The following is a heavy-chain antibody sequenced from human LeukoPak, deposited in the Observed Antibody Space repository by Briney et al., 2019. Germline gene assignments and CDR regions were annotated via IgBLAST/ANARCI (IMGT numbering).Heavy chain of an antibody. CDR2: INHSGST. CDR3: ARDLVVPAAQGYDP. J-gene: IGHJ5*02. CDR1: GGSFSGHY. D-gene: IGHD2-2*01. Sequence: SETLSLTCAVYGGSFSGHYWSWIRQPPGKGLEWIGEINHSGSTNYNPSLKSRVTISVDTSKNQFSLKLSSVTAADTAVYYCARDLVVPAAQGYDPWGQGTLVTVSS. V-gene: IGHV4-34*01.